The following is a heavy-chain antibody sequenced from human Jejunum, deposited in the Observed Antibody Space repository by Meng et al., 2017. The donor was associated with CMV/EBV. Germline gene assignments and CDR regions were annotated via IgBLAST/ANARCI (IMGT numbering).Heavy chain of an antibody. Sequence: QVQLWPSWVELKKPGASVKVACEASGYTFSRYSMHWVRQAPGQGLEWMGWISAYNGNINYAQTLQGRVTMTTDTSTSTAYMELRSLRSDDTAVYYCARVEVGITSGDYWGQGTLVTVSS. V-gene: IGHV1-18*01. CDR1: GYTFSRYS. CDR2: ISAYNGNI. D-gene: IGHD1-26*01. CDR3: ARVEVGITSGDY. J-gene: IGHJ4*02.